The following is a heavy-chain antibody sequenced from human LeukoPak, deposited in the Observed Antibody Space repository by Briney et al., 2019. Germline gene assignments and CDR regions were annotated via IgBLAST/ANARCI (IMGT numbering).Heavy chain of an antibody. D-gene: IGHD4-17*01. CDR1: GFTFSNAW. CDR2: IKSKTDGGTT. CDR3: TTSGLTTVLLDAFDI. V-gene: IGHV3-15*01. J-gene: IGHJ3*02. Sequence: GGSLRLSCAASGFTFSNAWMSWVRQAPGKGLEWVGRIKSKTDGGTTDYAAPVKGRFTISRDDTKNTLYLQMNSLKTEDTAVYYCTTSGLTTVLLDAFDIWGQGTMVTVSS.